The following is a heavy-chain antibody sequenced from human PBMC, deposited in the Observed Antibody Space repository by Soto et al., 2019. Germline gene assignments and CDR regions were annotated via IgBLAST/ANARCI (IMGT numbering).Heavy chain of an antibody. D-gene: IGHD3-22*01. V-gene: IGHV1-69*08. CDR2: IIPIIGII. J-gene: IGHJ5*02. CDR3: AGDPDSHYNDSHASSYP. Sequence: QVQLVQSGAEVKKPGSSVKVSCKGSGGTFSTYTITWVRQAPGQGLEWMGRIIPIIGIINYAQKFQGRVTITADKFTGTAYMELTRLRSDDTAVYYCAGDPDSHYNDSHASSYPWGQGTLVTVSS. CDR1: GGTFSTYT.